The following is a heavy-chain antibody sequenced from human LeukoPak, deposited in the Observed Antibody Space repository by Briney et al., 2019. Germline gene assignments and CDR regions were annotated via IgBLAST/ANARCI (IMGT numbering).Heavy chain of an antibody. Sequence: GGSLRLSCAASGFTFSSYSMNWVRQAPGKGLEWVSYISSSGSTIYYADSVKGRFTTSRDNAKNSMYLQMNSLRAEDTAVYYCARASYYDILTGYYHPYGMDVWGQGTTVTVSS. CDR2: ISSSGSTI. CDR3: ARASYYDILTGYYHPYGMDV. CDR1: GFTFSSYS. J-gene: IGHJ6*02. V-gene: IGHV3-48*04. D-gene: IGHD3-9*01.